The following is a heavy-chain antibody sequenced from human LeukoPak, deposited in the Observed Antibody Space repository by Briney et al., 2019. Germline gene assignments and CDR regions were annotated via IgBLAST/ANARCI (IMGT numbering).Heavy chain of an antibody. CDR1: GFTFSSYS. D-gene: IGHD6-19*01. V-gene: IGHV3-21*01. J-gene: IGHJ4*02. CDR2: IGSSSYI. Sequence: TGGSLRLSCAASGFTFSSYSMNWVRQAPGKGLEWVSSIGSSSYIYYADSVKGRFTISRDNAKNSLYLQMNSLRAEDTAVYYCARLYTPVAGTATLVFDYWGQGTLVTVSS. CDR3: ARLYTPVAGTATLVFDY.